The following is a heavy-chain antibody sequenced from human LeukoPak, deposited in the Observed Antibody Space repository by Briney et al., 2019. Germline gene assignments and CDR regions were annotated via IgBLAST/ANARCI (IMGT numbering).Heavy chain of an antibody. D-gene: IGHD3-22*01. CDR2: ISGSGGST. Sequence: GGSLRLSCAASGFTFSSYAMSWVRQAPGKGLEWVSAISGSGGSTYYADSVKGRFTISRDNSKNTLYLQMNSLRAEDTAVYYCARYYDSSGYYRSYYYYYYGMDVWGQGTTVTVSS. CDR1: GFTFSSYA. J-gene: IGHJ6*02. CDR3: ARYYDSSGYYRSYYYYYYGMDV. V-gene: IGHV3-23*01.